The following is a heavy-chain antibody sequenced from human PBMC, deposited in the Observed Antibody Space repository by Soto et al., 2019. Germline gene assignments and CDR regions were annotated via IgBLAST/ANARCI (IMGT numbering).Heavy chain of an antibody. CDR3: AHSLYQLLGEAFDI. D-gene: IGHD2-2*01. J-gene: IGHJ3*02. CDR2: IYWDDDK. CDR1: GFSLSTSGVG. Sequence: QITLKESGPTLVKPTQTLTLTCTFSGFSLSTSGVGVGWIRQPPGKALEWLALIYWDDDKRYSPSLKSRLTTNKDTSKNQVVLTMTNMDPVDTATYYCAHSLYQLLGEAFDIWGQGTMVTVSS. V-gene: IGHV2-5*02.